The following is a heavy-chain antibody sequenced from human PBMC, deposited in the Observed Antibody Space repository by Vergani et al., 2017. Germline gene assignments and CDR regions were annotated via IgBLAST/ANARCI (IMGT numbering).Heavy chain of an antibody. J-gene: IGHJ4*02. V-gene: IGHV4-34*01. D-gene: IGHD2-8*01. CDR3: AREGYCTNGVCFTLFDV. CDR2: IRHDGIT. CDR1: GGSFNDYW. Sequence: QAQLQQWGAGLLKPSETLSLTCAIYGGSFNDYWWTWIRQPPGKGLEWIGEIRHDGITQYSPSLKSRVTISIDTSTHQFSLNLRSVTAADTAVYYCAREGYCTNGVCFTLFDVWGQGALVTVSS.